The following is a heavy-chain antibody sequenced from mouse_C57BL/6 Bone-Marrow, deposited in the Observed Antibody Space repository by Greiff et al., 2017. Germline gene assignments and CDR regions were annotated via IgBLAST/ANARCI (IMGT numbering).Heavy chain of an antibody. CDR1: GFSLSTFGMG. J-gene: IGHJ1*03. V-gene: IGHV8-8*01. D-gene: IGHD1-1*01. CDR2: IWWDDAK. Sequence: QVTLKESGPGILQPSQTLSLTCSFSGFSLSTFGMGVGWIRQPSGKGLEWLAHIWWDDAKYYNPAMKSRLTISKDTSKNPVFLKIANVDTADTATYYVARMPLISFLYFDVWGTGTTVTVSS. CDR3: ARMPLISFLYFDV.